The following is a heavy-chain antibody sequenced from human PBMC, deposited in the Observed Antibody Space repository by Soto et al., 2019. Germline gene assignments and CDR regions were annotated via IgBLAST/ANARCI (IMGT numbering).Heavy chain of an antibody. Sequence: EVQLVESGGGLVQPGGSLRLSCAASGFSFSSYSLTWVHQAPGKGLECVSYISSTSKNTIYYADSVKGRFTISRDNAQNSLYLQMNSLRDEDTAVYYCARGYASGIYYDWGQGTLVTVSS. J-gene: IGHJ4*02. CDR1: GFSFSSYS. CDR2: ISSTSKNTI. CDR3: ARGYASGIYYD. D-gene: IGHD3-10*01. V-gene: IGHV3-48*02.